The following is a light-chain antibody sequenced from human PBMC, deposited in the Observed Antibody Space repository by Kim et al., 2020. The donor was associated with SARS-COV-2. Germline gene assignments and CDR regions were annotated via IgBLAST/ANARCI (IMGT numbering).Light chain of an antibody. CDR3: QAWDSSTSLV. V-gene: IGLV3-1*01. Sequence: VSAGQTASITCSGDKLGDKYACWYQQKPGQSPVLVIYQDSKRPSGIPERFSGSNSGNTATLTISGTQAMDEADYYCQAWDSSTSLVFGGGTKLTVL. CDR1: KLGDKY. CDR2: QDS. J-gene: IGLJ3*02.